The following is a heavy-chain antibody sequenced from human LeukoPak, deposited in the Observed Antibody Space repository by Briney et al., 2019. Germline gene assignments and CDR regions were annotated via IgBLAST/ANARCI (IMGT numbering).Heavy chain of an antibody. CDR3: AKVNKKMADLDY. CDR1: GFTFSSYA. V-gene: IGHV3-23*01. D-gene: IGHD5-24*01. J-gene: IGHJ4*02. CDR2: ISGSGGST. Sequence: PGASLRLSCAASGFTFSSYAMSWVRQAPGKGLEWVSAISGSGGSTYYPDSVKGRFTISRDNSKNTLYLQMNSLRAEDTAVYYCAKVNKKMADLDYWGQGTLVTVSS.